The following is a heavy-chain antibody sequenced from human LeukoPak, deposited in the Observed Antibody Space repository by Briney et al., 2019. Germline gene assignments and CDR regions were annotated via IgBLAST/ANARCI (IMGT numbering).Heavy chain of an antibody. V-gene: IGHV4-34*01. CDR2: INHSGST. CDR1: GGSFSGYY. Sequence: SETLSLTCAVYGGSFSGYYWSWIRQPPGKGLEWIGEINHSGSTNYNPSLKSRVTISVDTSKNQFSLKLSSVTAADTAVYYCARRSKWELSSFDYWGQGTLVTVSS. J-gene: IGHJ4*02. CDR3: ARRSKWELSSFDY. D-gene: IGHD1-26*01.